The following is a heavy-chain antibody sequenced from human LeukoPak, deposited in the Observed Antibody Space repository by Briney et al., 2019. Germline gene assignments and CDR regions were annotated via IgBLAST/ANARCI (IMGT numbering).Heavy chain of an antibody. Sequence: KTSETLSLTCAVYGGSFSGYYWSWIRQPPGKGLEWIGEINHSGSTNYNPSLKSRVTISVDTSKNQFSLKLSSVTAADTAVYYCARVTRDIVLMVYAYYYYYYMDVWGKGTTVTVSS. J-gene: IGHJ6*03. CDR2: INHSGST. CDR1: GGSFSGYY. V-gene: IGHV4-34*01. D-gene: IGHD2-8*01. CDR3: ARVTRDIVLMVYAYYYYYYMDV.